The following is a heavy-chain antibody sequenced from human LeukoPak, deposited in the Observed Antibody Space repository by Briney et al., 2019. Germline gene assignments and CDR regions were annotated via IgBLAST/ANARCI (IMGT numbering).Heavy chain of an antibody. D-gene: IGHD3-10*01. CDR2: ISGSGGST. CDR3: AKDSITMVRGVIIVFDY. Sequence: GGSLRLSCTVSGFPFSSYWMHWVRQAPGKGLEWVSAISGSGGSTYYADSVKGRFTISRDNSKNTLYLQMNSLRVEDTAVYYCAKDSITMVRGVIIVFDYWGQGTLVTVSS. J-gene: IGHJ4*02. V-gene: IGHV3-23*01. CDR1: GFPFSSYW.